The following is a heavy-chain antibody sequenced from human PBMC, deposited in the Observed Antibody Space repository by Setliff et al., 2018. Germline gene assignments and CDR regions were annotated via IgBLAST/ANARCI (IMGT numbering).Heavy chain of an antibody. J-gene: IGHJ4*02. D-gene: IGHD4-17*01. V-gene: IGHV3-23*01. CDR3: AKDRVPDGYWDFDY. CDR1: GFSINVYS. CDR2: MYGVGAT. Sequence: GGSLRLSCAASGFSINVYSMTWVRQAPGKGLECVSGMYGVGATFYADSVKGRFTISIDISENTLYLQMNSLRPEDTAVYYCAKDRVPDGYWDFDYWGQEILVTVSS.